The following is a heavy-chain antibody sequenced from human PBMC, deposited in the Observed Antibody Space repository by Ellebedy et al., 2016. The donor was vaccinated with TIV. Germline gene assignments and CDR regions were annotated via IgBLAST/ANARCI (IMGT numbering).Heavy chain of an antibody. CDR2: IYPGDSDT. CDR3: ARGPWGWYYEDAFDI. CDR1: GYSFTSYW. J-gene: IGHJ3*02. Sequence: KVSXXGSGYSFTSYWIGWVRQMPGKGLEWMGIIYPGDSDTRYSPSFQGQVTISADKSISTAYLQWSSLKASDTAMYYCARGPWGWYYEDAFDIWGQGTMVTVSS. D-gene: IGHD6-19*01. V-gene: IGHV5-51*01.